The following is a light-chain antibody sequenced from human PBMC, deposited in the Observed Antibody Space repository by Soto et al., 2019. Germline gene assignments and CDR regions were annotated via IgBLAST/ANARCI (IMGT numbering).Light chain of an antibody. J-gene: IGKJ1*01. CDR3: QQCYSLWT. CDR1: QSVLYSSNNKNY. V-gene: IGKV4-1*01. Sequence: DIVMTQSPDSLAVSLGERATINCKSSQSVLYSSNNKNYLAWYQQKPGQPPKLLIYWASTRESGVPDRFSGSGSGTDFTLTISSLQAEDVAVYYCQQCYSLWTFGQGTKVEIK. CDR2: WAS.